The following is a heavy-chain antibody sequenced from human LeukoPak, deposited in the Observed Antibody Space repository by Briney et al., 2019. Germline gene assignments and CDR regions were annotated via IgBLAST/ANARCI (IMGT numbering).Heavy chain of an antibody. CDR3: ARAGLGVLWWLFDY. CDR2: IIPIFGTA. CDR1: GGTFSSYA. D-gene: IGHD2-21*01. J-gene: IGHJ4*02. Sequence: GASVKVSCKASGGTFSSYAISWVRQAPGQGLEWMGGIIPIFGTANYAQKFQGRVTITTDESTSTAYMELSSLRSEDTAVYYCARAGLGVLWWLFDYWGQGTLVTVSS. V-gene: IGHV1-69*05.